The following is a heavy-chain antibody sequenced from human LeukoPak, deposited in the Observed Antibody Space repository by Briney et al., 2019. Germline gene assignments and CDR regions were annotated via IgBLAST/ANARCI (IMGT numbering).Heavy chain of an antibody. D-gene: IGHD3-3*01. Sequence: SETLSLTSTVSGASFSSYYWSWIRQPPGKRLEWIRYIYYSGSTDYNPSLKSRVTISVDTSKNRFSLKLSSVTAADTAVYYGARDTRSGYSDYWRQGTLVTVSS. CDR3: ARDTRSGYSDY. J-gene: IGHJ4*02. CDR1: GASFSSYY. V-gene: IGHV4-59*01. CDR2: IYYSGST.